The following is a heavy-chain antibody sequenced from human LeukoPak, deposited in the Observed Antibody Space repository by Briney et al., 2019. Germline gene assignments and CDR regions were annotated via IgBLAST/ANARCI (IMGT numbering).Heavy chain of an antibody. CDR3: ARQYSSSSNFDY. D-gene: IGHD6-6*01. CDR2: IDWDDDK. V-gene: IGHV2-70*04. CDR1: GFSLSTSGMR. J-gene: IGHJ4*02. Sequence: ESGPAPVKPTQTLTLTCTFSGFSLSTSGMRVSWIRQPPGKALEWLARIDWDDDKFYSTSLKTRLTISKDTSKNQVVLTMTNMDPVDTATYYCARQYSSSSNFDYWGQGTLVTVSS.